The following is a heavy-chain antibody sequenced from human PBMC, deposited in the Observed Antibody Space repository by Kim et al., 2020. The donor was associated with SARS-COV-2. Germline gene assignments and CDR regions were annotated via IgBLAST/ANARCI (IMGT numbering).Heavy chain of an antibody. CDR1: EITFSDHY. D-gene: IGHD6-19*01. CDR3: ARGYSGGPIYAFDI. V-gene: IGHV3-72*01. CDR2: IANKANSYTT. J-gene: IGHJ3*02. Sequence: LSLTCAASEITFSDHYMDWVRQGPGKGLEWVGRIANKANSYTTEYAASVKGRFTISRDDSKNSLYLQMNTLKTEDTAAYFCARGYSGGPIYAFDIWGQGTMVTVSS.